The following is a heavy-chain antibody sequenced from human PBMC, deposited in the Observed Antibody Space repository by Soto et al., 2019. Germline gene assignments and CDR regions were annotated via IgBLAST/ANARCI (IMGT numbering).Heavy chain of an antibody. Sequence: ASVKVSCKASGYTFTSYDINWVRQATGQGLEWMGWMNPNSGNTGYAQKFQGRVTMTRNTSISTAYMELSSLRSEDTAVYYCASGYCSGGSCEGPFDYWGQGTPVTVSS. CDR2: MNPNSGNT. CDR1: GYTFTSYD. J-gene: IGHJ4*02. D-gene: IGHD2-15*01. V-gene: IGHV1-8*01. CDR3: ASGYCSGGSCEGPFDY.